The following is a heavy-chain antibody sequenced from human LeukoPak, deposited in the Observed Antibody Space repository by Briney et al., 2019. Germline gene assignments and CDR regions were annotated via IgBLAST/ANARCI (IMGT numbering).Heavy chain of an antibody. J-gene: IGHJ4*02. CDR1: GFTVSSNY. D-gene: IGHD3-10*01. Sequence: GGSLRLSCAASGFTVSSNYMSWVRQAPGKGLEWVSVIYSGGSTYYADSVKGRFTISRDNSKNTLYLQLNSLRAEDTAVYYCAIDRYYGSGSYYNPVWGQGTLVTVSS. V-gene: IGHV3-66*01. CDR2: IYSGGST. CDR3: AIDRYYGSGSYYNPV.